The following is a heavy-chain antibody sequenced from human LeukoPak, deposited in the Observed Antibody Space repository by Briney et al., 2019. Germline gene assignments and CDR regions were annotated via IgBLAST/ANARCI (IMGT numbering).Heavy chain of an antibody. CDR2: IHPEGNEK. Sequence: GGSLRLSCAASGFTFSSYWMSWVRQAPGRGLEWVANIHPEGNEKYHVESVKGRFTISRDNTKNLLFLQMNALRVEDTAVYYCARGDDFSGDHWGQGTLVTVSS. CDR3: ARGDDFSGDH. CDR1: GFTFSSYW. D-gene: IGHD1-1*01. J-gene: IGHJ4*02. V-gene: IGHV3-7*04.